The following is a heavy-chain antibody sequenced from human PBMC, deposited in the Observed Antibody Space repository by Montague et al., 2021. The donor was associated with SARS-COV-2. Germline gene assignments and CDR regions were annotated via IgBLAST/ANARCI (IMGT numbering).Heavy chain of an antibody. V-gene: IGHV2-5*02. CDR2: IYWDDDK. D-gene: IGHD3-3*01. Sequence: VKPTQTLTLTCTFSGFSLSTSGVGVGWICQPPGKALEWLALIYWDDDKRYSPSLKSRLTITKDTSKNQVVLTMTNMDPVDTATYYCAHSGVGYFYYGMDVWGQGTTVTVSS. CDR1: GFSLSTSGVG. CDR3: AHSGVGYFYYGMDV. J-gene: IGHJ6*02.